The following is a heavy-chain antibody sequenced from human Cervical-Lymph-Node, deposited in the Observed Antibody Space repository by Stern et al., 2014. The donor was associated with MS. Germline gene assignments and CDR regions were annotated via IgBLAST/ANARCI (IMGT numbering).Heavy chain of an antibody. D-gene: IGHD2-15*01. V-gene: IGHV1-69*09. CDR2: IIPMIGLA. CDR3: ARGIVTNRPAATLHNLFDP. CDR1: GGTFSSSYA. Sequence: QLVESGAEVKKPGSSVNVSCKASGGTFSSSYAVSWVRPAPGQGLEWMGRIIPMIGLANYAQKFQTRLTITADKSSSTVYMRLSSLTSEDTALYYCARGIVTNRPAATLHNLFDPWGQGTLVTVSS. J-gene: IGHJ5*02.